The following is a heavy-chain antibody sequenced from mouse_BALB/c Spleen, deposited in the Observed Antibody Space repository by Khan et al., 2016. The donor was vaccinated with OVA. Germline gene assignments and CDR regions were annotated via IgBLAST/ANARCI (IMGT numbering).Heavy chain of an antibody. J-gene: IGHJ4*01. CDR1: GYSITSNYA. CDR2: ISYSGST. V-gene: IGHV3-2*02. Sequence: VQLKQSGPGLVKPSQSLSLTCTVNGYSITSNYAWNWIRQFPGNKLEWMGYISYSGSTNYNPSLKSRLSITRDTSKTTFFLLLHSVTTEDSATYYCARGNYYGYALDYWGQGTSVTVSS. D-gene: IGHD1-1*01. CDR3: ARGNYYGYALDY.